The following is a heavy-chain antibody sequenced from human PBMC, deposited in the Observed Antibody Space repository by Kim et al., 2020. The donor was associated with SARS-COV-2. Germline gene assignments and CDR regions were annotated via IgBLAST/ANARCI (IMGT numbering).Heavy chain of an antibody. Sequence: ASVKVSCKVSGYTLAELSMHWVRQAPGKGLEWMGGFDPEDGETIYAQKFQGRVTMTEDTSTDTAYMELSSLRSEDTAVYYCATDIRYYYDSSGYYYHYWGQGTLVTVSS. J-gene: IGHJ4*02. V-gene: IGHV1-24*01. CDR3: ATDIRYYYDSSGYYYHY. CDR1: GYTLAELS. D-gene: IGHD3-22*01. CDR2: FDPEDGET.